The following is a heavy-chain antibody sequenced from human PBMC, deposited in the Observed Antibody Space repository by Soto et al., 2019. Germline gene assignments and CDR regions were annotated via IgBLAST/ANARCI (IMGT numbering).Heavy chain of an antibody. CDR3: ARPRSMSSSGFDI. Sequence: EVQLVESGGGLVQPGGSLRLSCVASGYTFSRHWIHWVRQAPGQGLVGVSRINPDGSFTSYADSLKGRFTISRDNAKNTLYLEMNSLRAEDTAVYYCARPRSMSSSGFDIWGQGTMVTVSS. J-gene: IGHJ3*02. CDR1: GYTFSRHW. D-gene: IGHD6-6*01. V-gene: IGHV3-74*01. CDR2: INPDGSFT.